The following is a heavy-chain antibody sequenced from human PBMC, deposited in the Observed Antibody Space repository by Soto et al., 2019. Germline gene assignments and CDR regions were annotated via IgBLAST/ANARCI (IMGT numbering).Heavy chain of an antibody. CDR2: ISSHGDTT. CDR1: GFLFSSYA. V-gene: IGHV3-23*01. CDR3: ASEHYDFWRGFPATIWFHP. J-gene: IGHJ5*02. D-gene: IGHD3-3*01. Sequence: GGSLRLSCEASGFLFSSYAMNWVRQAPGKGLEWVSSISSHGDTTYYAESVRGRFTISRDNSKNTLFLQMNSLRAGDTAVYFCASEHYDFWRGFPATIWFHPWGKGTLVTVSS.